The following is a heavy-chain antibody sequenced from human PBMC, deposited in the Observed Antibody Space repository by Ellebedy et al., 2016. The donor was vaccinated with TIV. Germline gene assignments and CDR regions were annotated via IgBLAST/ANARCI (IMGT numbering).Heavy chain of an antibody. CDR1: GNTFAGQF. Sequence: AASVKVSCKASGNTFAGQFIHWVRQAPGQGLEWMGWINPNNGCTKYVEKFQGRVTMTRDTSISTAYIELSRLRSDETAVYYCARAESEVDVYYWGQGTLVTVSS. D-gene: IGHD2-15*01. CDR3: ARAESEVDVYY. V-gene: IGHV1-2*02. J-gene: IGHJ4*02. CDR2: INPNNGCT.